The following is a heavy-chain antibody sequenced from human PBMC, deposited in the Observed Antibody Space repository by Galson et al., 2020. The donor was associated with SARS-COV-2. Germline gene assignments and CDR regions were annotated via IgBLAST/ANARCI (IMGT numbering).Heavy chain of an antibody. V-gene: IGHV1-18*01. CDR2: ISTYSGST. Sequence: ASVKVSCKASGYTFTSYSLSWIRQAPGQGLEWMGFISTYSGSTSYAQKLQGRVTMNTDTSTSTAYLELRSLRSDDTAVYDCARDGYDSSGYGSWAFDIWGQGTMVTVSS. D-gene: IGHD3-22*01. CDR1: GYTFTSYS. J-gene: IGHJ3*02. CDR3: ARDGYDSSGYGSWAFDI.